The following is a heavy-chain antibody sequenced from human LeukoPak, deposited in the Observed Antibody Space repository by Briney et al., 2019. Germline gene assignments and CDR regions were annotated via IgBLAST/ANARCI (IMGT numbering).Heavy chain of an antibody. Sequence: SQTLSLTCGISGDSVSTNSGAWNWIRQSPSRGLEWLGRTYYRYKLYNDYAVPVKSRITINPDTSKNQFSLQLNSVTPDDTAVYYCAREMVDAFDIWGQGTLVIVSS. D-gene: IGHD2-8*01. CDR3: AREMVDAFDI. CDR1: GDSVSTNSGA. V-gene: IGHV6-1*01. J-gene: IGHJ3*02. CDR2: TYYRYKLYN.